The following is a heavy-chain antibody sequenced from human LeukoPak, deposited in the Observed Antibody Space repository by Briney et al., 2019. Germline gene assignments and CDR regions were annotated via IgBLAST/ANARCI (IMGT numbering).Heavy chain of an antibody. D-gene: IGHD3-3*01. CDR3: ATSIRRITISS. CDR1: GFTFSTYA. Sequence: GRSLRLSCAASGFTFSTYAMHWVRQAPGKGLEWLTVISYYGSHQYYSDSVRGRFTISRDNSRNSVFLQINRLRPEDTAVYYCATSIRRITISSWGQGTLVTVSS. CDR2: ISYYGSHQ. J-gene: IGHJ4*02. V-gene: IGHV3-30*04.